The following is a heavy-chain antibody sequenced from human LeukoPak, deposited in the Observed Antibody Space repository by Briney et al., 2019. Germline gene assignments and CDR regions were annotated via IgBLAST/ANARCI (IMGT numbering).Heavy chain of an antibody. J-gene: IGHJ4*02. D-gene: IGHD2-2*01. CDR3: ARRKGCSSTSCPPDY. Sequence: GESLKISCQGSGYSFSSYWIVWVRQLPGKGLECMGIIYPGDSDTRYSPSFQGQVTISADKSISTAYLQWSSLKASDTAMYYCARRKGCSSTSCPPDYWGQGTLVTVSS. V-gene: IGHV5-51*01. CDR2: IYPGDSDT. CDR1: GYSFSSYW.